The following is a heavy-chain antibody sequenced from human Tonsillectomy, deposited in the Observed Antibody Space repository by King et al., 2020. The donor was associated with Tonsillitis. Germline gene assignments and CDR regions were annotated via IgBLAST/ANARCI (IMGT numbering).Heavy chain of an antibody. J-gene: IGHJ3*02. V-gene: IGHV4-39*01. Sequence: QLQLQESGPGLVKPSETLSLTCTVSRGSISSNTYYWGWIRQPPGKGLGWIGNIYYGGSTYYNPSLKSRVTISVDTSKDQFSLKLSSVTAADTAVYYCAGHSNDILTGFYPAFDIWGQGTMVTVSS. CDR1: RGSISSNTYY. CDR2: IYYGGST. CDR3: AGHSNDILTGFYPAFDI. D-gene: IGHD3-9*01.